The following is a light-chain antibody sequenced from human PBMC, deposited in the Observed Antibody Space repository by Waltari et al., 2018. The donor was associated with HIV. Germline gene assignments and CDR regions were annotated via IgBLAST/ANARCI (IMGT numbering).Light chain of an antibody. CDR2: RNN. CDR1: SSNIGSNY. J-gene: IGLJ3*02. Sequence: QSVLTQPPSASGTPGQRVTISCSGSSSNIGSNYVYWYQQLPGTAPKLLIYRNNQRPSGCPDRFSGSKSGTSAALGISGLRVEYEAAYYCAAWDGSLSGRVFGGGTKLTVL. CDR3: AAWDGSLSGRV. V-gene: IGLV1-47*01.